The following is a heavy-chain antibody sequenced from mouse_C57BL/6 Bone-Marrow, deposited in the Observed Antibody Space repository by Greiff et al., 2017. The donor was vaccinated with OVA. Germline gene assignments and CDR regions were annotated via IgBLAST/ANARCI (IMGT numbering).Heavy chain of an antibody. V-gene: IGHV5-6*01. D-gene: IGHD2-2*01. J-gene: IGHJ3*01. CDR1: GFTFSSYG. Sequence: EVQLVESGGDLVKPGGSLKLSCAASGFTFSSYGMSWVRQTPDKRLEWVANISSGGSYTFYPDSVKGRFSISRDNAKNTLYLQMSSLKSEDTAMYYCARPYGYDEGLAYWGQGTLVTVSA. CDR3: ARPYGYDEGLAY. CDR2: ISSGGSYT.